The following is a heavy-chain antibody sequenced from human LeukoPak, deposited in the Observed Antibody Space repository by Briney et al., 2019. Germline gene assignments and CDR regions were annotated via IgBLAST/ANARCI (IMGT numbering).Heavy chain of an antibody. D-gene: IGHD6-19*01. CDR1: GFTFSSYS. Sequence: GGSLRLSCAASGFTFSSYSMNWVRQAPGKGLEWVSAISGSGGSTYYADSVKGRFTISRDNSKNTLYLQMNSLRAEDTAVYYCAKLAGGWYGGYFDYWGQGTLVTVSS. CDR3: AKLAGGWYGGYFDY. J-gene: IGHJ4*02. CDR2: ISGSGGST. V-gene: IGHV3-23*01.